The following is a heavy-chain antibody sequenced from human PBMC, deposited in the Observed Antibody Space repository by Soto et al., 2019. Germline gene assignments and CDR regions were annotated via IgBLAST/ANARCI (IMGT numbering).Heavy chain of an antibody. CDR3: ARGGIPPSGYGIAYAMDV. D-gene: IGHD1-26*01. J-gene: IGHJ6*02. CDR2: IYYSGST. CDR1: GVSISGSRYY. V-gene: IGHV4-39*01. Sequence: SETLSLTCTVSGVSISGSRYYWGWIRQPPGRGLEWIGNIYYSGSTYYTPALKSRVTLSVDTSKNQFSLNLNSVTAADTAVYYCARGGIPPSGYGIAYAMDVWGQGTTVTVCS.